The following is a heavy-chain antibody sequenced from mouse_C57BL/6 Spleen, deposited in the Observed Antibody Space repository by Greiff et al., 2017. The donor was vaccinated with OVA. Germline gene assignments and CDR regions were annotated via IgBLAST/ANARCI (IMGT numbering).Heavy chain of an antibody. CDR3: ARWGDSSGYVAFAY. Sequence: VQLQQSGPELVKPGASVKIPCKASGYTFTDYNMDWVKQSHGKSLEWIGDINPNNGGTIYNQKFKGKATLTVDKSSSTAYMELRSLTSEDTAVYYCARWGDSSGYVAFAYWGQGTLVTVSA. V-gene: IGHV1-18*01. CDR1: GYTFTDYN. D-gene: IGHD3-2*02. CDR2: INPNNGGT. J-gene: IGHJ3*01.